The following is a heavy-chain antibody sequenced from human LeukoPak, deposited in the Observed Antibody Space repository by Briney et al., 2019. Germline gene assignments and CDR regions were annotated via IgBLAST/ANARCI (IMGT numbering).Heavy chain of an antibody. CDR3: AGLGVMVLVYQFEY. J-gene: IGHJ4*02. V-gene: IGHV4-39*07. Sequence: SETLSLTCAVSGGSITSSKCFWGWIRQPPGKELELIGIISYGGSTDYNPSLKSRVTISTDTSKNQFSLKLTSVTAADTAVYYCAGLGVMVLVYQFEYWGQGTLVTVSS. D-gene: IGHD2-8*01. CDR2: ISYGGST. CDR1: GGSITSSKCF.